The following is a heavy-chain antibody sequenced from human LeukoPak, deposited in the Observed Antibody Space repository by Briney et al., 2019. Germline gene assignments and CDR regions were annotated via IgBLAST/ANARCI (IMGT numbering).Heavy chain of an antibody. CDR3: ARGLGYCSSTSCYDGDWFDP. Sequence: ASVKVSCTASGYTFTGYYMHWVRQAPGQGLEWMGRINPNSDGTNYAQKLQGRVTMTTDTSTSTAYMELRSLRSDDTAVYYCARGLGYCSSTSCYDGDWFDPWGQGTLVTVSS. CDR1: GYTFTGYY. J-gene: IGHJ5*02. V-gene: IGHV1-2*06. D-gene: IGHD2-2*01. CDR2: INPNSDGT.